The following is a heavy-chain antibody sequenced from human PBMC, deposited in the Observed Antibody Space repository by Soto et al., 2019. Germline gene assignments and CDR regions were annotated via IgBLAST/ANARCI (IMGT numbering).Heavy chain of an antibody. J-gene: IGHJ4*02. CDR2: TYTSGSS. Sequence: PSETLSLTCTVSGVSISSYSWSWIRQPPGQGLEWLGRTYTSGSSNSNASLTCVVPMSIDTSQHLFSLKLTYVTAAVAAVSYCESGGGYYDDWGQGTLVTVSS. CDR3: ESGGGYYDD. V-gene: IGHV4-4*07. D-gene: IGHD3-22*01. CDR1: GVSISSYS.